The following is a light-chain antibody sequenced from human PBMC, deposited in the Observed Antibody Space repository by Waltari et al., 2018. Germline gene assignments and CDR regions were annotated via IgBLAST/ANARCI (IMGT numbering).Light chain of an antibody. CDR3: SSYTSSSTWV. Sequence: QSALTQPASVSGSPGQSITISCTGTSSDVGGYNYVSWYQQHPGKAPKVMIYDVSKRPSGVSNRFSGSKSGKTASLTSSGLQAEDEADYYCSSYTSSSTWVFGGGTKLTVL. J-gene: IGLJ3*02. CDR1: SSDVGGYNY. CDR2: DVS. V-gene: IGLV2-14*01.